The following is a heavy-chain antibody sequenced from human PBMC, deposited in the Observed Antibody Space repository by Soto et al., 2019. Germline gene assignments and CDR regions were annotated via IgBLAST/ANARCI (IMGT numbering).Heavy chain of an antibody. CDR2: INPSNDNT. CDR1: NYSFSSFG. CDR3: ARYPFYSGSNLQVGYFDS. Sequence: ASVKVSCKASNYSFSSFGISWMRQAPGQGLEWMAWINPSNDNTNYAQGLQGRVTLTSDTSTSTAYVELRSLRSDDTAVYYCARYPFYSGSNLQVGYFDSWGQGTLVTVSS. J-gene: IGHJ4*02. D-gene: IGHD1-26*01. V-gene: IGHV1-18*01.